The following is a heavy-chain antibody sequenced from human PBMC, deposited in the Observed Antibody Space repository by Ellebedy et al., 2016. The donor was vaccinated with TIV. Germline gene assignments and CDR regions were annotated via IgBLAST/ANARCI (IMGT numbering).Heavy chain of an antibody. D-gene: IGHD1-26*01. CDR3: ARVAGGLYSNFDY. CDR2: ISSSSSYK. V-gene: IGHV3-21*01. J-gene: IGHJ4*02. Sequence: GESLKISCAASGFTFSSYSMNWVCQAPGKGLEWVSSISSSSSYKYYADSVKGRFTISRDNAKNSLYLQMNSLRAEDTAVYYCARVAGGLYSNFDYWGQGTLVTVSS. CDR1: GFTFSSYS.